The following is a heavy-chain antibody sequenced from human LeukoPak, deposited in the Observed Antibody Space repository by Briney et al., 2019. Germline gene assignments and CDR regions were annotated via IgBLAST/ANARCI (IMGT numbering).Heavy chain of an antibody. Sequence: GGSLRPSCAASGFTFSSYAMHWVRQAPGKGLEWVAVISYDGSNKYYADSVKGRFTISRDNSKNTLYLQMNSLRAEDTAVYYCAREVTATTYFDYWGQGTLVTVSS. D-gene: IGHD1-26*01. CDR2: ISYDGSNK. CDR1: GFTFSSYA. J-gene: IGHJ4*02. CDR3: AREVTATTYFDY. V-gene: IGHV3-30*04.